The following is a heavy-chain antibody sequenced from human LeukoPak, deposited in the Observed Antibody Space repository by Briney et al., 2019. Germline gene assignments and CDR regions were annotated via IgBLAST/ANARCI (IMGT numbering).Heavy chain of an antibody. Sequence: PGGSLRLSCAASGFTFSGSAMHWVRQASGKGLEWVGRIRSKANSYATAYAASVKGRFTISRDDSKNTAYLQMNSLKTEDTAVYYCTRRERWLFDYWGQGTLVTVSS. CDR1: GFTFSGSA. CDR2: IRSKANSYAT. V-gene: IGHV3-73*01. J-gene: IGHJ4*02. CDR3: TRRERWLFDY. D-gene: IGHD5-24*01.